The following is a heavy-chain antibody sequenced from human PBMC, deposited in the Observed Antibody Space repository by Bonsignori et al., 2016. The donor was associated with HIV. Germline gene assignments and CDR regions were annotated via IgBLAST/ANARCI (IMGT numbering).Heavy chain of an antibody. D-gene: IGHD2-15*01. Sequence: VRQAPGKGLEWVSAISGSGGSTYYADSVKGRFTISRDNSKNTLYLQMNSLRAEDTAVYYCAKDNIVVVVAATRWFDPWGQGTLVTVSS. CDR2: ISGSGGST. J-gene: IGHJ5*02. V-gene: IGHV3-23*01. CDR3: AKDNIVVVVAATRWFDP.